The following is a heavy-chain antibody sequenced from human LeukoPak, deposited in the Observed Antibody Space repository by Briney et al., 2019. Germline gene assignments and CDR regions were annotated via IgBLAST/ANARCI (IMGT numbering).Heavy chain of an antibody. V-gene: IGHV4-34*01. J-gene: IGHJ5*02. CDR1: GGSLSNYY. D-gene: IGHD3-10*01. Sequence: KTSETLSLTCAVYGGSLSNYYWSWVRQPPGKGLEWIGEINHSGSTKFNPSLKTRVTILVAMSKSQFSLELSSVTAADTAVYYCARGPASGSDFAWFDPWGQGTLVTVSS. CDR3: ARGPASGSDFAWFDP. CDR2: INHSGST.